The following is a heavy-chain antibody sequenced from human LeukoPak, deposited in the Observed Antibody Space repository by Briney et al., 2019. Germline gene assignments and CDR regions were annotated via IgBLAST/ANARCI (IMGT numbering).Heavy chain of an antibody. V-gene: IGHV3-53*01. CDR1: GFTVSSNY. J-gene: IGHJ3*02. CDR3: ATENPDSRRRRSFDI. Sequence: GGSLRLSCAASGFTVSSNYMSWVRQAPGKGLEWVSVIYSGGSTSYADSAKGRFTISIDNSKNTLYLQMNSLRAEDAALHYCATENPDSRRRRSFDIWGQGTMVTVSS. D-gene: IGHD1-14*01. CDR2: IYSGGST.